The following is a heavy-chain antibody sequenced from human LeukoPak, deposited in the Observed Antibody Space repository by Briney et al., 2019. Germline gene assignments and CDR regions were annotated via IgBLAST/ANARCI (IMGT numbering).Heavy chain of an antibody. V-gene: IGHV1-18*01. CDR1: GYTFTSYG. CDR2: ISAYNGNT. D-gene: IGHD3-22*01. Sequence: GASVKVSCKASGYTFTSYGISWVRQAPGQGLEWMGWISAYNGNTNYAQKLQGRVTITTDTSTSTAYMELRSLRSDDTAVYYCARDTADSRNNNWFDPWGQGTLVTVSS. J-gene: IGHJ5*02. CDR3: ARDTADSRNNNWFDP.